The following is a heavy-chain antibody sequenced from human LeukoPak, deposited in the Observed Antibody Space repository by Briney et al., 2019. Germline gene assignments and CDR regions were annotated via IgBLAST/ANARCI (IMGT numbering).Heavy chain of an antibody. CDR1: GYSISSGYY. CDR3: ARAFYGDYRKFYFDY. CDR2: IYHSGST. V-gene: IGHV4-38-2*02. Sequence: SETLSLTCTVSGYSISSGYYWGWIRQPPGKGLEWIGSIYHSGSTYYNPSLKSRVTISVDTSKNLFSLKLSSVTAADTAVYYCARAFYGDYRKFYFDYWGQGTLVTVSS. D-gene: IGHD4-17*01. J-gene: IGHJ4*02.